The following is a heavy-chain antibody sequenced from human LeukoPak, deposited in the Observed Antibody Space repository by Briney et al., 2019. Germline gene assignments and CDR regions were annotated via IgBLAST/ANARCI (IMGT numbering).Heavy chain of an antibody. V-gene: IGHV3-21*01. CDR1: GFTFSSYS. D-gene: IGHD3-16*02. CDR3: ARDLYDYVWGSYRYGVVPHFDY. CDR2: ISSSSSYI. J-gene: IGHJ4*02. Sequence: PGGSLRLSCAASGFTFSSYSMNWVRQAPGKGREWVSSISSSSSYIYYADSVKGRFTISRENAKNSLYLQMNSLRAEDTAVYYCARDLYDYVWGSYRYGVVPHFDYWGQGTLVTVSS.